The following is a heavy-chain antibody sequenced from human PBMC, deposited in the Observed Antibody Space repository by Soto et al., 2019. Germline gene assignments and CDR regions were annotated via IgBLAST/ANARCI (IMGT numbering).Heavy chain of an antibody. CDR1: GFTFSSYG. Sequence: EVQLLESGGGLVQPGGSLRLSCAASGFTFSSYGMSWVRQAPGKGLEWVSGISGSRGSTYYADSVKGRFTISRDNSKNTLYLQMNSLRAEDTAVYYCAKVLLMPTVTTPSFDYWGQGTLVTVSS. J-gene: IGHJ4*02. CDR3: AKVLLMPTVTTPSFDY. V-gene: IGHV3-23*01. CDR2: ISGSRGST. D-gene: IGHD4-17*01.